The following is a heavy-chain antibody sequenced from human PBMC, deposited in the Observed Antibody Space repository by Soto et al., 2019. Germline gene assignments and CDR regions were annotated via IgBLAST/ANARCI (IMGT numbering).Heavy chain of an antibody. Sequence: ASVKVSCKASGYTFTSYDINWVRQATGQGLEWMGWMNPNSGNTGYAQKFQGRVTMTRNTSISTAYMELSSLRSEDTAVYYCARGVRGVLKNYYYYYMDVWGKGTTVTVS. V-gene: IGHV1-8*01. CDR1: GYTFTSYD. CDR2: MNPNSGNT. D-gene: IGHD3-10*01. J-gene: IGHJ6*03. CDR3: ARGVRGVLKNYYYYYMDV.